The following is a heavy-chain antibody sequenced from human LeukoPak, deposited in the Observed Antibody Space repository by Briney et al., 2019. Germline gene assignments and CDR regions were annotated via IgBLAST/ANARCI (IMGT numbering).Heavy chain of an antibody. CDR3: AREKNQGYCSGAHCYSNYYYHGMDV. J-gene: IGHJ6*02. CDR2: IIPVLDMA. Sequence: SVKVSCKASGDTFSKYAISWVRQAPGQGLEWMGRIIPVLDMANYAQKFQDRVTFTADKSTTTAYMELSSLRSDDTSIYYCAREKNQGYCSGAHCYSNYYYHGMDVWGQGTTVSVSS. V-gene: IGHV1-69*04. D-gene: IGHD2-15*01. CDR1: GDTFSKYA.